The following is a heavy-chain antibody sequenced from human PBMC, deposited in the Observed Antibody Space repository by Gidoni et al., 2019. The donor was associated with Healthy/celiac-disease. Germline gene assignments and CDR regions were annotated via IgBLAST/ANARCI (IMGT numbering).Heavy chain of an antibody. D-gene: IGHD1-26*01. CDR2: ISYDGSNK. J-gene: IGHJ4*02. CDR1: GFTFSSYA. V-gene: IGHV3-30*04. CDR3: ARGNLRIVGASFDY. Sequence: QVQLVESGGGVVQPGRSLRLSCAASGFTFSSYAMHWVRQAPGKGLEWVAVISYDGSNKYYADSVKGRFTISRDNSKNTLYLQMNSLRAEDTAVYYCARGNLRIVGASFDYWGQGTLVTVYS.